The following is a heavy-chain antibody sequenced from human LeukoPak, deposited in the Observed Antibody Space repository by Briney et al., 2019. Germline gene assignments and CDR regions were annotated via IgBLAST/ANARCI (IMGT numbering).Heavy chain of an antibody. D-gene: IGHD3-10*01. J-gene: IGHJ4*02. CDR2: ISSSCSTI. V-gene: IGHV3-11*01. CDR3: ASNSYHYGSGSSYDY. Sequence: GGSLRLSCAASGFIFSDYYMMWIPEAPGKGVVCVSYISSSCSTIYYADSVKGRFTISRDNAKTSLYLQLNSLRAEDTAVYDCASNSYHYGSGSSYDYWGQGTLVTVSS. CDR1: GFIFSDYY.